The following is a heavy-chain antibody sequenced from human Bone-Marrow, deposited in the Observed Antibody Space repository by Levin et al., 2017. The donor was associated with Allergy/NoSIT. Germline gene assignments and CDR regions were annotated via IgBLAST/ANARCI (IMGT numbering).Heavy chain of an antibody. Sequence: GGSLRLSCAASGFAFSGYAMTWVRQAPGKGLEWVSSISGDGSTYYAESVKGRFTISRDNSKNTLYLQMNSLRAEDTAVYNCAKGGISSGGLDFWGQGTLVTVSS. CDR3: AKGGISSGGLDF. V-gene: IGHV3-23*01. D-gene: IGHD1-14*01. CDR1: GFAFSGYA. J-gene: IGHJ4*02. CDR2: ISGDGST.